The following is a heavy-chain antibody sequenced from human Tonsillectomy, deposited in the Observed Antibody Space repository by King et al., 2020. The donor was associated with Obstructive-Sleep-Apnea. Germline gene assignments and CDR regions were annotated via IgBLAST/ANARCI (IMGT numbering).Heavy chain of an antibody. CDR2: VDPSDSYT. Sequence: VQLVESGAEVKKPGESLRISCKGSGYSFTSYWISWVRQMPGKGLEWMGRVDPSDSYTNYSPSFQGHVTISADKSVSTAYLQWSSLKASDTAMYYCARHPPGQRTYYYDLDVWGQGTTVTVSS. D-gene: IGHD5-24*01. V-gene: IGHV5-10-1*03. CDR3: ARHPPGQRTYYYDLDV. CDR1: GYSFTSYW. J-gene: IGHJ6*02.